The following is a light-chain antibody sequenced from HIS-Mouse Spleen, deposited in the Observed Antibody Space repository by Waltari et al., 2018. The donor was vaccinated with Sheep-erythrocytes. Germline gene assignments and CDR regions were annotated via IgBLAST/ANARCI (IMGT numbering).Light chain of an antibody. CDR2: DVS. J-gene: IGLJ3*02. CDR3: SSYAGSNNWV. Sequence: QSALTQPRPVSGSPGQSVTIPCTGTSSDVGGYNYFAWYRQHPGNAPKLMIYDVSKRRSGVPDRFSGSKSGNTASLTISGLQAEDEADYYCSSYAGSNNWVFGGGTKLTVL. CDR1: SSDVGGYNY. V-gene: IGLV2-11*01.